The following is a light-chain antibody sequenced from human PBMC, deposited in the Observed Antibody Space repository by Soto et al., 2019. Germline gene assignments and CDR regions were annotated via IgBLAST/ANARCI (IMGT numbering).Light chain of an antibody. CDR1: QNILYSSNNKNY. J-gene: IGKJ2*01. V-gene: IGKV4-1*01. Sequence: DIVMTQSPDSLAVSLGERATINCNSSQNILYSSNNKNYLAWYQQKPGQPPKLLISWASTRASGVPDRFSGSGSGTDFNLTISSLQADDVAVYYCLQYYNLYTFGQGTKLEI. CDR3: LQYYNLYT. CDR2: WAS.